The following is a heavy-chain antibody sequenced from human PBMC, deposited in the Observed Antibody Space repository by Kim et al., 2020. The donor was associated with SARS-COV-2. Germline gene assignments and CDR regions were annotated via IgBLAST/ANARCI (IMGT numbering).Heavy chain of an antibody. Sequence: SETLSLTCTVSGGSISSSSYYWGWIRQPPGKGLEWIGNNYYSGSTYYNPSLKSRITISVATYKNQFSLKLSSVTAAATAVYSCARRGFSYGFGGRGGGY. D-gene: IGHD5-18*01. V-gene: IGHV4-39*01. CDR1: GGSISSSSYY. CDR3: ARRGFSYGFGGRGGGY. CDR2: NYYSGST. J-gene: IGHJ2*01.